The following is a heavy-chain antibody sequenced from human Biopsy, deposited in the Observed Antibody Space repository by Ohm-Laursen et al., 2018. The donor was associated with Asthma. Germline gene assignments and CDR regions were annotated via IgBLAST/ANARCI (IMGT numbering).Heavy chain of an antibody. Sequence: ASVKVSCKASGYTFTSYYMHWVRQAPGQGLEWMGIISPSGGSTSHAQKFQGRVTMTRDTSTSTVYMELSSLRSEDTAVYYCARVSITPGAFDIWGQGTMVTVSS. J-gene: IGHJ3*02. CDR2: ISPSGGST. D-gene: IGHD3-10*01. CDR3: ARVSITPGAFDI. V-gene: IGHV1-46*01. CDR1: GYTFTSYY.